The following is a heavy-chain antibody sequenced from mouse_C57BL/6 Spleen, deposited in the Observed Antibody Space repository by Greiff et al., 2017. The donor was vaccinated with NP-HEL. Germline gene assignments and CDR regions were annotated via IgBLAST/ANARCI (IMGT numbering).Heavy chain of an antibody. CDR1: GFNIKDDY. V-gene: IGHV14-4*01. CDR3: TTLYLYAMDY. J-gene: IGHJ4*01. D-gene: IGHD2-3*01. Sequence: VHVKQSGAELVRPGASVKLSCTASGFNIKDDYMHWVKQRPEQGLEWIGWIDPENGDTEYASKFQGKATITADTSSNTAYLQLSSLTSEDTAVYYCTTLYLYAMDYWGQGTSVTVSS. CDR2: IDPENGDT.